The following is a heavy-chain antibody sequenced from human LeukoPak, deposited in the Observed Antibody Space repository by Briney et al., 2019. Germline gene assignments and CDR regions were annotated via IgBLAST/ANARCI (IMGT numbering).Heavy chain of an antibody. CDR2: IYYSGTA. CDR1: SGSISSSSYY. Sequence: PSETLSLTCTVSSGSISSSSYYWGWIRQPPGKGMEWVGSIYYSGTAYYNPSLKSRVTMSVDTSENQFSLKLSSVTAADTAVYYCARQHQLPYYFDYWGQGTLVTVSS. D-gene: IGHD2-2*01. J-gene: IGHJ4*02. CDR3: ARQHQLPYYFDY. V-gene: IGHV4-39*01.